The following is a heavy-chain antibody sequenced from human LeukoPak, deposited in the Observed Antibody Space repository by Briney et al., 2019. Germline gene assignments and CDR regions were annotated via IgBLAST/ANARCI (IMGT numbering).Heavy chain of an antibody. D-gene: IGHD2-15*01. V-gene: IGHV1-2*02. CDR1: GYTFTAYY. CDR2: INPNSGGT. Sequence: GASVKVSCKASGYTFTAYYIHWVRQAPGQGLELMGWINPNSGGTNYAQKFQGRVTMTRDTPISAAYMELSRLSSDDTAVYYCARAEGRGHCSGGSCYTIWGQGTMVTVSS. CDR3: ARAEGRGHCSGGSCYTI. J-gene: IGHJ3*02.